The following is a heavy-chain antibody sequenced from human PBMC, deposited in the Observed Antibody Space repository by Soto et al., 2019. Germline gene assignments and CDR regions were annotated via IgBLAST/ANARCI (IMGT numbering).Heavy chain of an antibody. J-gene: IGHJ4*02. CDR1: GFTFSSYA. D-gene: IGHD2-15*01. V-gene: IGHV3-30*04. CDR3: ARDPAEYCSGATCSYYFDY. CDR2: ISYDGSNK. Sequence: QVQLVESGGGVVQPGRSLRLSCAAPGFTFSSYAMHWVRQAPGKGLEWVAIISYDGSNKYYADSVKGRFTISRENSKNXLXXQMNSLRGEDTAVYYCARDPAEYCSGATCSYYFDYWGQGTLVTVSS.